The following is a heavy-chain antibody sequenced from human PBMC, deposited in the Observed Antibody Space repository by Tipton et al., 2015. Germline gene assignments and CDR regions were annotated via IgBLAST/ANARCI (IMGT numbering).Heavy chain of an antibody. CDR3: ARENVYYYGMDV. V-gene: IGHV4-59*01. Sequence: TLSLTCTVSGTSLSGFYWTWIRQPPGKGLAWIGYIRYSGGTNYKPSLRGRVSISLDMSKNQFSLKLRSVTAADTAMYFCARENVYYYGMDVWGQGTTVTVSS. J-gene: IGHJ6*02. CDR2: IRYSGGT. D-gene: IGHD1-1*01. CDR1: GTSLSGFY.